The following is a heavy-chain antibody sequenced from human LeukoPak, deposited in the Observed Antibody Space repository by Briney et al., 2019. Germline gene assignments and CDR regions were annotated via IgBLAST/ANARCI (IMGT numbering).Heavy chain of an antibody. Sequence: ASVKVSCKVSGDSLNELSIHWVRRAPGKGLEWMGGFEPEEGETLHAEKFEGRVNMTEDTSTGTAYLELSSLRSEDMGVYYCATESGASVMGGLDIWGQGILVTVSS. J-gene: IGHJ5*02. CDR2: FEPEEGET. V-gene: IGHV1-24*01. CDR1: GDSLNELS. CDR3: ATESGASVMGGLDI. D-gene: IGHD2-8*01.